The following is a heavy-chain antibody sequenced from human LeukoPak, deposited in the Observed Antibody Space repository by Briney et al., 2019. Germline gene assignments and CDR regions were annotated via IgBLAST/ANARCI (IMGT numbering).Heavy chain of an antibody. Sequence: SETLSLTCTVSGGSISSSSYYWGWIRQPPGKGLEWIGSIYYSGSTYYNPSLKSRVTISVDTSKNQFSLQLNSVTPEDTAVYYCAREGSSGWYRNYFDYWGQGTLVTVSS. V-gene: IGHV4-39*02. D-gene: IGHD6-19*01. CDR3: AREGSSGWYRNYFDY. J-gene: IGHJ4*02. CDR2: IYYSGST. CDR1: GGSISSSSYY.